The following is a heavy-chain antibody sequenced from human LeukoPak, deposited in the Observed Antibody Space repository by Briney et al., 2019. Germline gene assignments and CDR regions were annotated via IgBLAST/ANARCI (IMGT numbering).Heavy chain of an antibody. CDR3: ARLFNYYDSSGYYFVAAFDI. D-gene: IGHD3-22*01. Sequence: SETLSLTCAVSGGSISSSNWWSWVRQPPGKGLEWIGEIYHSGSTNYNPSLKSRVTISVDTSKNQFSLKLSSVTAADTAVYYCARLFNYYDSSGYYFVAAFDIWGQGTMVTVSS. CDR2: IYHSGST. CDR1: GGSISSSNW. V-gene: IGHV4-4*02. J-gene: IGHJ3*02.